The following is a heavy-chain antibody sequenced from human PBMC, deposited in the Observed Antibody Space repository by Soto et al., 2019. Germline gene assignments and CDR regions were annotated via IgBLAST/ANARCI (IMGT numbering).Heavy chain of an antibody. D-gene: IGHD3-10*01. CDR1: GGSISSSSYY. Sequence: QLQLQESGPGLVKPSETLSLTCTVSGGSISSSSYYWGWIRQPPGKGLEWIGSIYYSGSTYYNPSLKSRVTISVDTSKNQFSLKLSSVTAADTAVYYCARHPVGFGDEDYWGQGTLVTVSS. CDR2: IYYSGST. CDR3: ARHPVGFGDEDY. J-gene: IGHJ4*02. V-gene: IGHV4-39*01.